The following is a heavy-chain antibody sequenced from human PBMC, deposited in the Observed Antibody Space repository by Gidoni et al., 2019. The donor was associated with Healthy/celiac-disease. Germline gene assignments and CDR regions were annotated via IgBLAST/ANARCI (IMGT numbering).Heavy chain of an antibody. J-gene: IGHJ5*02. CDR3: AHSDPRAGPAPWNWFDP. D-gene: IGHD2-2*01. V-gene: IGHV2-5*02. CDR1: GFSLSTSAVG. Sequence: QITLKESGPTLVNPTQTLTLTCPFSGFSLSTSAVGVGWIRQPPGKALEWLALIYWDDDKRYSPSLKSRLNITKDTSKNQVVITMTNMDPVDTATYYCAHSDPRAGPAPWNWFDPWGQGTLVTVSS. CDR2: IYWDDDK.